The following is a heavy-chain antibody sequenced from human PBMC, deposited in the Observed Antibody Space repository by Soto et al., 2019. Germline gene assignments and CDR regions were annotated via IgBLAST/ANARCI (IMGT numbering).Heavy chain of an antibody. J-gene: IGHJ4*02. CDR1: GYIFTSYG. CDR3: ARALYNWNYPYYFDY. CDR2: ISAYNGNT. D-gene: IGHD1-7*01. V-gene: IGHV1-18*01. Sequence: ASVKVSCKASGYIFTSYGISWVRQAPGQGLEWMGWISAYNGNTNYAQKLQGRVTMTTDTSTSTAYMELRSLRSDDTAVYYCARALYNWNYPYYFDYWGQGTLVTVSS.